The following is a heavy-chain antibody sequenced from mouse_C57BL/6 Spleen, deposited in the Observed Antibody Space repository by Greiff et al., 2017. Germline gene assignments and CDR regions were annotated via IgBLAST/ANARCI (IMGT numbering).Heavy chain of an antibody. D-gene: IGHD4-1*01. Sequence: VQLQQSGTVLARPGASVKMSCKTSGYTFTSYWMHWVKQRPGQGLAWIGAIYPGNSDTSYNQKFKGKAKLTAVTSASTAYMELSSLTNEDSAVYYCTRGLGDNWYFDVWGTGTTVTVSS. J-gene: IGHJ1*03. CDR1: GYTFTSYW. CDR2: IYPGNSDT. CDR3: TRGLGDNWYFDV. V-gene: IGHV1-5*01.